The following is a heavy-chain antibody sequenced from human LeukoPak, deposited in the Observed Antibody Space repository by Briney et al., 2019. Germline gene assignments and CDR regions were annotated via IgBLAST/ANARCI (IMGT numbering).Heavy chain of an antibody. CDR1: GGSISSYY. Sequence: SETLSLTCTVSGGSISSYYWSWIRQPPGKGLEWIGYIYYSGSTNYNPSLKSRVTISVDTPKNQFSLKLSSVTAADTAVYYCARVSSTMVRGVIIGDWFDPWGQGTLVTVSS. J-gene: IGHJ5*02. V-gene: IGHV4-59*01. CDR3: ARVSSTMVRGVIIGDWFDP. CDR2: IYYSGST. D-gene: IGHD3-10*01.